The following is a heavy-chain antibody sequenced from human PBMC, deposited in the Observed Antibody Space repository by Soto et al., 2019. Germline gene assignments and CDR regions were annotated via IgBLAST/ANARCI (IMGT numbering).Heavy chain of an antibody. CDR2: INAGNGYT. V-gene: IGHV1-3*01. CDR1: GYTFSLYA. J-gene: IGHJ4*02. Sequence: GASVKVSCKASGYTFSLYAIHWVRQAPGQRLEWMGWINAGNGYTKYSQKFQGRVTITRDTSASTAYMELSSLRSKDAAVYYCARAREYYDSSGFYYWGQGTRVTVSS. CDR3: ARAREYYDSSGFYY. D-gene: IGHD3-22*01.